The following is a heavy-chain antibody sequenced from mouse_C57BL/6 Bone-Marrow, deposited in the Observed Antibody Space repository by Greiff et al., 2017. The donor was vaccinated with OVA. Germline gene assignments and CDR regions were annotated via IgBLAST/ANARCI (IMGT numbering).Heavy chain of an antibody. V-gene: IGHV1-15*01. CDR2: IDPETGGT. CDR1: GYTFTDYE. D-gene: IGHD2-4*01. Sequence: VQLQHSGAELVRPGASVTLSCKASGYTFTDYEMHWVKQTPVHGLEWIGAIDPETGGTAYNQKFKGKAILTADKSSSTAYMELRSLTSEDSAVYYCTRYDYVSWGQGTSVTVSS. CDR3: TRYDYVS. J-gene: IGHJ4*01.